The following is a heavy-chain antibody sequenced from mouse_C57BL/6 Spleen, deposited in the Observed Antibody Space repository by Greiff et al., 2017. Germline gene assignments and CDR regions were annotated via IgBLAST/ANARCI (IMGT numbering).Heavy chain of an antibody. Sequence: VQLQQSGPGLVQPSQSLSITCTVSGFSLTSYGVHWVRQPPGKGLEWLGVIWSGGSTDYNAAFISRLSISKDNSKSHVFFKMNSLQADDTDIYYCAKDYYGSSHWYFDVWGTGTTVTVSS. CDR1: GFSLTSYG. D-gene: IGHD1-1*01. J-gene: IGHJ1*03. CDR2: IWSGGST. V-gene: IGHV2-4*01. CDR3: AKDYYGSSHWYFDV.